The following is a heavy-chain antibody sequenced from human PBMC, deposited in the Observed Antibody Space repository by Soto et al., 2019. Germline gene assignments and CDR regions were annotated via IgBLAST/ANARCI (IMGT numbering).Heavy chain of an antibody. CDR3: AKDTYYHDSSGYYVFDY. CDR1: GSTFSSYG. D-gene: IGHD3-22*01. CDR2: ISYDGSNE. Sequence: SGGSLRLSCAASGSTFSSYGMHWVRQAPGKGLEWVTHISYDGSNEHYTDSVKGRFTISRDNSKNTLYLQMNSLRAEDTAVYYCAKDTYYHDSSGYYVFDYWGQGTLVTVSS. J-gene: IGHJ4*02. V-gene: IGHV3-30*18.